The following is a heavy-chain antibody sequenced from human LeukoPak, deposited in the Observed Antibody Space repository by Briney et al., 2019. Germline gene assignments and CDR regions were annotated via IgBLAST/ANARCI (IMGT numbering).Heavy chain of an antibody. J-gene: IGHJ4*02. V-gene: IGHV3-30*02. CDR1: GFTFSNYG. D-gene: IGHD3-3*01. Sequence: PGGSLRLSCAASGFTFSNYGMHWVRQAPGKGLEWVAFIRYDGSNKYYADSVKGRFTISRDNSKNTLYLQMNSLRAEDTAVYYCAREGTYYDFWSGTYWGQGTLVTVSS. CDR3: AREGTYYDFWSGTY. CDR2: IRYDGSNK.